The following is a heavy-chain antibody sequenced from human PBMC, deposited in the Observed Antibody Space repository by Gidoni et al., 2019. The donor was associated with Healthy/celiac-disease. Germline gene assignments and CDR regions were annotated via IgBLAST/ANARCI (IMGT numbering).Heavy chain of an antibody. CDR2: ISYDGSNK. J-gene: IGHJ4*02. V-gene: IGHV3-30-3*01. D-gene: IGHD6-19*01. Sequence: GFTFSSYAMHWVRQAPGKGLEWVAVISYDGSNKYYADSVKGRFTISRDNSKNTLYLQMNSLRAEDTAVYYCARDRGSGWVFDYWGQGTLVTVSS. CDR3: ARDRGSGWVFDY. CDR1: GFTFSSYA.